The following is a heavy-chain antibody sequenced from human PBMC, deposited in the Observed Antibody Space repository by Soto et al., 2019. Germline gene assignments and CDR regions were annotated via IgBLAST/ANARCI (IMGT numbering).Heavy chain of an antibody. D-gene: IGHD1-26*01. CDR2: IYYSGST. CDR3: ARHIVGATDGYYYYGMDV. Sequence: SETLSLTCTVSGGSINSYYWSLIRQPPGKGLEWIGYIYYSGSTKYNPSLKSRVTVSVDTSKNQFSLKLSSVTAADTAIYYCARHIVGATDGYYYYGMDVWGQGTTVTVSS. CDR1: GGSINSYY. J-gene: IGHJ6*02. V-gene: IGHV4-59*08.